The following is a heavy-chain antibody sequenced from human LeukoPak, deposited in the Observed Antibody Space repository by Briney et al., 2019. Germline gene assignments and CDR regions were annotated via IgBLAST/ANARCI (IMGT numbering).Heavy chain of an antibody. D-gene: IGHD2-8*01. CDR3: AKDTRPGVYYGPFDY. V-gene: IGHV3-43D*03. J-gene: IGHJ4*02. CDR2: ISWDGGST. Sequence: GGSLRLSCAASGFTFDDYAMHWVRQAPGKGLEWVSLISWDGGSTYYADSVKGRFTISRDNSKNSLYLQMNSLRAEDTALYYCAKDTRPGVYYGPFDYWGQGTLVTVSS. CDR1: GFTFDDYA.